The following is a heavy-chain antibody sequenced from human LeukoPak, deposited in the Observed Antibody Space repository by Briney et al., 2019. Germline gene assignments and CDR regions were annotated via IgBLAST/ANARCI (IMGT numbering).Heavy chain of an antibody. CDR2: ISTYNGDT. D-gene: IGHD5-24*01. CDR3: ARGWIEMPTVYFDY. Sequence: GASVKVSCKASGYTFTSYGISWVRQAPGQGLEWMGWISTYNGDTKYTQKLQGRVTMTADTSTRTAYMELRSLRSDDTAVYYCARGWIEMPTVYFDYWGQGTLVSVFS. CDR1: GYTFTSYG. J-gene: IGHJ4*02. V-gene: IGHV1-18*01.